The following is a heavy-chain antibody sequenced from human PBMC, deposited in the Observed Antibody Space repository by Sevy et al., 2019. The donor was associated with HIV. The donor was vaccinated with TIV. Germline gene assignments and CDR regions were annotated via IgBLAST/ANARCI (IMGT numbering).Heavy chain of an antibody. Sequence: GGSLRLSCAAYGFSFRRSPMHWVRQAPGKGLEWVAVISYDGRNNKYNVDSVKGRFTISRDNSKNTLFLQMNSLRAEDSAIYYCARDRGEILHSAFDYWGQGTLVTVSS. D-gene: IGHD3-16*01. V-gene: IGHV3-30*14. CDR2: ISYDGRNNK. CDR3: ARDRGEILHSAFDY. J-gene: IGHJ4*02. CDR1: GFSFRRSP.